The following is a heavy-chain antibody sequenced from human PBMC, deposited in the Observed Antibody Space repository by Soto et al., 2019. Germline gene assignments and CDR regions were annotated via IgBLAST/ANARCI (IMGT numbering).Heavy chain of an antibody. CDR3: ARVDHRGYFAILTDY. J-gene: IGHJ4*02. Sequence: LSLTCTVSGDSLSSGGHYWSWIRQHPGKGLEWIGHIYDSVNTYYSPSLRSRVTISADMSKNQFSLNLRSVTAADTAVYYCARVDHRGYFAILTDYWGQGILVTVSS. V-gene: IGHV4-31*03. D-gene: IGHD3-9*01. CDR1: GDSLSSGGHY. CDR2: IYDSVNT.